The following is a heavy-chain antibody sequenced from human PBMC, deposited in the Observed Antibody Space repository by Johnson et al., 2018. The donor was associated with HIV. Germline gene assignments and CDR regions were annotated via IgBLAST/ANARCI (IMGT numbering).Heavy chain of an antibody. D-gene: IGHD3-3*01. CDR3: ARGGSRTTIFGVDINLGGFDI. Sequence: EMQLVESGGGLVQPGGSLRISCAGSGFTVSRDYMTWVRQAPGKGLEWVSVIYSCGSTYYADSVKGRFTISRDNAKNSLYLQMNSLRAGDTAVYYCARGGSRTTIFGVDINLGGFDIWGQGTMVTVSS. J-gene: IGHJ3*02. V-gene: IGHV3-66*03. CDR1: GFTVSRDY. CDR2: IYSCGST.